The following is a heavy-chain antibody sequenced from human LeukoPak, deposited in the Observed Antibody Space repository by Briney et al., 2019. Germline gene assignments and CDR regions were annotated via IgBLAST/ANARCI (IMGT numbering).Heavy chain of an antibody. CDR3: AKERRYGGGNSGQFDY. CDR2: IRYDGSNK. V-gene: IGHV3-30*02. CDR1: GFTFSSYG. J-gene: IGHJ4*02. Sequence: GGSLRLSCAASGFTFSSYGMHWVRQAPGKGLEWVAFIRYDGSNKYYADSVKGRFTISRDNSKNTLYLQTNSLRAEDTAVYYCAKERRYGGGNSGQFDYWGQGTLVTVSS. D-gene: IGHD4-23*01.